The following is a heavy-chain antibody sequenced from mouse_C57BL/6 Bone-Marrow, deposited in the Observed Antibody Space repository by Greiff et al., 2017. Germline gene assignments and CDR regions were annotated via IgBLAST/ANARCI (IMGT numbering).Heavy chain of an antibody. D-gene: IGHD3-1*01. CDR3: AGYRATWFAY. V-gene: IGHV1-81*01. CDR1: GYTFTSYG. J-gene: IGHJ3*01. Sequence: VKLMESGAELARPGASVKLSCKASGYTFTSYGLSWVKQRTGQGLEWIGEIYPRSGNTYYNEKFKGKATLTADKSSSTAYMELRSLTSEDSAVYCCAGYRATWFAYWGQGTLVTVSA. CDR2: IYPRSGNT.